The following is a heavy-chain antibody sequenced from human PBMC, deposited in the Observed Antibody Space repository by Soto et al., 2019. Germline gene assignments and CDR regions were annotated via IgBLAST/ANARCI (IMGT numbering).Heavy chain of an antibody. CDR1: GYTFTSYY. CDR3: ASGTTAAGTYSYYYYGMDV. J-gene: IGHJ6*02. V-gene: IGHV1-46*01. D-gene: IGHD6-13*01. CDR2: INPSGGST. Sequence: QVQLVQSGAEVKKPGASVKVSCKASGYTFTSYYMHWVRQAPGQGLEWMGIINPSGGSTSYAQKFQGRVTMTRDTSTSTVYMELSSLRSEDTAVYYCASGTTAAGTYSYYYYGMDVWGQGTTVTVSS.